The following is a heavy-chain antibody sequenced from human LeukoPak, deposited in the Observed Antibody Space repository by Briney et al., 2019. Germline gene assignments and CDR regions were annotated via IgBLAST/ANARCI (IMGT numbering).Heavy chain of an antibody. CDR2: ISSSRSNT. J-gene: IGHJ4*02. Sequence: GGSLRLSCAACGFTFRSYSMNWVRQAPAKGLEWVSYISSSRSNTYSADSVKARFTISRDNSKNSLYMQMNSMRAEDTAVYYCARDQGYYDILTGYSQDLYFDYWGQGTLVTVSS. CDR3: ARDQGYYDILTGYSQDLYFDY. D-gene: IGHD3-9*01. CDR1: GFTFRSYS. V-gene: IGHV3-48*04.